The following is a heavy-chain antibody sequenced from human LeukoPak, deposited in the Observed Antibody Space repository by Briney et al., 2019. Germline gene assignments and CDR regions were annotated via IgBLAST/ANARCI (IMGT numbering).Heavy chain of an antibody. J-gene: IGHJ5*02. CDR2: INHSGST. CDR3: ARVGNYCSSTSCYYYRVLGNWFDP. D-gene: IGHD2-2*01. Sequence: SETLSLTCAVYGGSFSGYYWIWIRQPPGKGLEWIGEINHSGSTNYNPSLKSRVTISVDTSKNQFSLKLSSVTAADTAVYYCARVGNYCSSTSCYYYRVLGNWFDPWGQGTLVTVSS. V-gene: IGHV4-34*01. CDR1: GGSFSGYY.